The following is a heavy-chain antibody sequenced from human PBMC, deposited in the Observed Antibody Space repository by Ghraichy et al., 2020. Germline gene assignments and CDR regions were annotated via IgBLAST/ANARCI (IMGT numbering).Heavy chain of an antibody. CDR3: ARDQAVAGQYYYYGIDV. D-gene: IGHD6-19*01. Sequence: GESLNISCAASGFTFSSYAMHWVRQAPGKGLEWVAVISYDGSNKYYADSVKGRFTISRDNSKNTLYLQMNSLRAEDTAVYYCARDQAVAGQYYYYGIDVWGQGTTVTVSS. CDR2: ISYDGSNK. CDR1: GFTFSSYA. V-gene: IGHV3-30-3*01. J-gene: IGHJ6*02.